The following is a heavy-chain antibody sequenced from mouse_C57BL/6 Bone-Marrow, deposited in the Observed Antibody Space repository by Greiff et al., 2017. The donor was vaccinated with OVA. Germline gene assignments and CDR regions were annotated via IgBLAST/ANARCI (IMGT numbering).Heavy chain of an antibody. CDR3: ARRGLIYYYGSSYRWYFDV. Sequence: EVQLQQSGPELVKPGASVKISCKASGYTFTDYYMNWVKQSHGKSLEWIGDINPNNGGTSYNQKFKGKATLTVDKSSSTAYMELRSLTSEDSAVYYCARRGLIYYYGSSYRWYFDVWGTGTTVTVSS. D-gene: IGHD1-1*01. J-gene: IGHJ1*03. V-gene: IGHV1-26*01. CDR2: INPNNGGT. CDR1: GYTFTDYY.